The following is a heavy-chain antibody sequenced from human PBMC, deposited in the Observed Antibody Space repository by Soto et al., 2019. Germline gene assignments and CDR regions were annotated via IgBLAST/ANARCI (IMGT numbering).Heavy chain of an antibody. CDR3: ARGGAGSQWLVPIYYYYMDV. V-gene: IGHV1-8*01. D-gene: IGHD6-19*01. CDR2: MNPNSGNT. J-gene: IGHJ6*03. Sequence: QVPLVQSGAEVKKPGASVEVSCKASGYTFTSYDINWVRQATGQGLEWMGWMNPNSGNTGYAQKFQGRVTMTRNTSISTAYMELSSLRSEDTAVYYCARGGAGSQWLVPIYYYYMDVWGKGTTVTVSS. CDR1: GYTFTSYD.